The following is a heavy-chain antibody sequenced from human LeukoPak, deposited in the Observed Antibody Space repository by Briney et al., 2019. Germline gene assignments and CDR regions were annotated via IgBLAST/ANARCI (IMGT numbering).Heavy chain of an antibody. CDR3: ARDPRQPAVAGIGYFDP. V-gene: IGHV4-39*02. J-gene: IGHJ5*02. D-gene: IGHD6-19*01. CDR2: IYYSGST. CDR1: GDSISSSSYY. Sequence: SETLSLTCTVSGDSISSSSYYWGWIRQPPGKGLEWIGSIYYSGSTYYNPSLKSRVTISVDTSKNQFSLKLSSVTAADTAVYYCARDPRQPAVAGIGYFDPWGQGTLVTVSS.